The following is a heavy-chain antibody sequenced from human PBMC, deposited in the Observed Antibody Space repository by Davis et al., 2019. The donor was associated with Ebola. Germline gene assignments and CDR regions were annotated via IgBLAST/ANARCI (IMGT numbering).Heavy chain of an antibody. CDR3: ARGERGSSYGKSEY. D-gene: IGHD5-18*01. CDR1: AFTFSTYV. J-gene: IGHJ4*02. Sequence: PGGSLRLSCAASAFTFSTYVMHWVRHAPGQGLEWVAAIWYDGSKKYYADSVKGRFTISRDNSLDTLYLHMNSLRAEDTAVYYCARGERGSSYGKSEYWGQGTLVTVSS. V-gene: IGHV3-33*01. CDR2: IWYDGSKK.